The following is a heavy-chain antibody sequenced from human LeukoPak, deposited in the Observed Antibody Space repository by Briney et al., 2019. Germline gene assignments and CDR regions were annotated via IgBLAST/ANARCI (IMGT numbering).Heavy chain of an antibody. CDR3: TTGGPLGYYDILTGYPFDY. D-gene: IGHD3-9*01. CDR1: GFTFNNAW. CDR2: IKSKTDGGTT. V-gene: IGHV3-15*01. J-gene: IGHJ4*02. Sequence: NPGGSLRLSCAASGFTFNNAWMNWVRQAPGKGLEWVGRIKSKTDGGTTDYAAPVKGRFTIPRDDSKNTLYLQMNSLKTEDTAVYYCTTGGPLGYYDILTGYPFDYWGQGTLVTVSS.